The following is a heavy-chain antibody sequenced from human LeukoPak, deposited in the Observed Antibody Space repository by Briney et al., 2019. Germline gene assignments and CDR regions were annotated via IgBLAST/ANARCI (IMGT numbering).Heavy chain of an antibody. Sequence: SETLSLTCAVYGGSFSGYYWSWIRQPPGKGLEWIGEINHSGSTNYNPSLKSRVTISVDTSKNQFSLKLSSVTAADTAVYYCARGDGGNIAVAGTDYWGQGTLVTVSS. J-gene: IGHJ4*02. CDR1: GGSFSGYY. V-gene: IGHV4-34*01. CDR2: INHSGST. CDR3: ARGDGGNIAVAGTDY. D-gene: IGHD6-19*01.